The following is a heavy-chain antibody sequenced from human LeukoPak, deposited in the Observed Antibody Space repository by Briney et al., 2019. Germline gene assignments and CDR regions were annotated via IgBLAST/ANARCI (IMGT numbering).Heavy chain of an antibody. D-gene: IGHD2-2*01. J-gene: IGHJ4*02. CDR3: ARLRADIVVVPAARGLDY. CDR1: GYSFTSYW. Sequence: GESLKISCKGSGYSFTSYWISWVRQMPGKGLEWMGRIDPSDSYTNYSPSFQGHVTISADKSISTAYLQWSSLKASDTAMYYCARLRADIVVVPAARGLDYWGQGTLVTVSS. V-gene: IGHV5-10-1*01. CDR2: IDPSDSYT.